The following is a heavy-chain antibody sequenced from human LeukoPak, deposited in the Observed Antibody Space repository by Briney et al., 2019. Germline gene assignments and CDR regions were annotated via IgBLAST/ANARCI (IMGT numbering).Heavy chain of an antibody. J-gene: IGHJ4*02. Sequence: PSETLSLTCAVYGGSFTGYHWTWIRQSLEKGLEWIGQTNHGGSATYNPSLERRLTISVDASKNQFSLTVSSVTAADTAVYYCARAGYCSGGDCYFRGAPADSWGQGTLVTVSS. CDR2: TNHGGSA. CDR3: ARAGYCSGGDCYFRGAPADS. V-gene: IGHV4-34*01. D-gene: IGHD2-15*01. CDR1: GGSFTGYH.